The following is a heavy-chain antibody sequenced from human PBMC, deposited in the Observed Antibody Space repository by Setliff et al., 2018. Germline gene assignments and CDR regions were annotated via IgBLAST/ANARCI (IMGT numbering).Heavy chain of an antibody. J-gene: IGHJ4*02. CDR1: GGGGSFSNYY. CDR3: ATSGFCSSGSCYSFDD. D-gene: IGHD2-15*01. Sequence: SETLSLTCGVSGGGGSFSNYYWSWIRQPPGKGLEWIGEISPVGSTNYNPSLRSRVTMSLDASKNRFSLNLTSVTAADTAVYFCATSGFCSSGSCYSFDDWGQGALVTVSS. CDR2: ISPVGST. V-gene: IGHV4-34*01.